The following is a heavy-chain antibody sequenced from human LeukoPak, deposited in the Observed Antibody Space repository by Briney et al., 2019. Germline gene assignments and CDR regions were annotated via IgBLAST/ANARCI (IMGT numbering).Heavy chain of an antibody. CDR3: ARRAGDYSHPYDY. V-gene: IGHV3-33*01. CDR2: IRYDGSNR. D-gene: IGHD3-22*01. J-gene: IGHJ4*02. CDR1: GFTFSSYG. Sequence: GGSLRLSCAASGFTFSSYGMHWVRQAPGKGLEWVAIIRYDGSNRYYADSVKGRFTISRDNSKNTLYLQMNSLRAEDTAVYYCARRAGDYSHPYDYWGQGTLVTVSS.